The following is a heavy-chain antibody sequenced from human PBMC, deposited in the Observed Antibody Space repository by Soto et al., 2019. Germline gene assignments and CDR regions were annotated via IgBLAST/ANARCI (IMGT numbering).Heavy chain of an antibody. V-gene: IGHV4-59*01. D-gene: IGHD6-25*01. CDR2: IYYSGST. CDR3: ARDRWVYSSDPFYYYYGMDV. Sequence: SETLSLTCTVSGGSISSYYWSWIRQPPGKGLEWIGYIYYSGSTNYNPSLKSRVTISVDTSKNQFSLKLSSVTAADTAVYYCARDRWVYSSDPFYYYYGMDVWGQGTTVPVSS. J-gene: IGHJ6*02. CDR1: GGSISSYY.